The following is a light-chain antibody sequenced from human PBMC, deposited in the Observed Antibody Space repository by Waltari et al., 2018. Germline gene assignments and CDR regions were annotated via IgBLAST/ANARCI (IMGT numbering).Light chain of an antibody. CDR1: QGIGSY. CDR3: QQSNSYPFT. CDR2: AAS. V-gene: IGKV1-9*01. J-gene: IGKJ3*01. Sequence: IQLTQSPSSLSASVGDRVTITCRASQGIGSYLAWYQQKPGKAPKLRIYAASTLKNAVPSRFSGSGFGTDFTLTISSLQPEDFATYYCQQSNSYPFTFGPGTKVDIK.